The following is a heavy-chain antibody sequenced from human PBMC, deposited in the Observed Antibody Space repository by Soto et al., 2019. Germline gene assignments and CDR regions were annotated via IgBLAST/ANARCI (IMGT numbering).Heavy chain of an antibody. CDR2: IICSSGAT. V-gene: IGHV1-46*01. D-gene: IGHD1-26*01. J-gene: IGHJ4*02. Sequence: QVQLMQSGAEVKKPGASVKISCKASGYPFTGSYIHWVRQAPGQGPEWMGRIICSSGATIYAQNLQGRATLTRDTSRTTAYMELSSLTSEDTATYFCVRDGGNYHFDYWGQGTLVTVSS. CDR1: GYPFTGSY. CDR3: VRDGGNYHFDY.